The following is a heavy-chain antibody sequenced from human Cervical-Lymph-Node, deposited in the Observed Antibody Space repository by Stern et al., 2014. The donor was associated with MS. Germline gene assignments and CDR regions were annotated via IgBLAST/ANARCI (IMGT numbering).Heavy chain of an antibody. D-gene: IGHD3-22*01. J-gene: IGHJ5*02. CDR2: IPYDGDNK. CDR3: AKDPRIYDSSGYLDA. V-gene: IGHV3-30*18. CDR1: GFTFSLYD. Sequence: QVQLVQSGGGVVQPGRSLRLSCAASGFTFSLYDMHWGRQAPGKGLEWVAAIPYDGDNKFYTDSVKDRFTISRDSSKSKLYLQLDSLRPEDTAIYYCAKDPRIYDSSGYLDAWGQGTLVTVSS.